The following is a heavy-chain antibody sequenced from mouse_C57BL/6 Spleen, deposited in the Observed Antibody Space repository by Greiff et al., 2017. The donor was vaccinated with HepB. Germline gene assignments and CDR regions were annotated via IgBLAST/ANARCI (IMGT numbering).Heavy chain of an antibody. CDR3: ARDGSWLLRYFDY. D-gene: IGHD2-3*01. CDR2: ISDGGSYT. Sequence: EVQLVESGGGLVKPGGSLKLSCAASGFTFSSYAMSWVRQTPEKRLEWVATISDGGSYTYYPDNVKGRFTISRDNAKNNLYLQMSHLKSEDTAMYYCARDGSWLLRYFDYWGQGTTLTVSS. J-gene: IGHJ2*01. CDR1: GFTFSSYA. V-gene: IGHV5-4*01.